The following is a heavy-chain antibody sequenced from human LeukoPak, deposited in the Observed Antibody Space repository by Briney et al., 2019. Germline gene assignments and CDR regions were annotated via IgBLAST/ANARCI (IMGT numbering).Heavy chain of an antibody. D-gene: IGHD3-22*01. CDR1: GFTFSSHS. Sequence: PGGSLRLSCAASGFTFSSHSMDWVRQAPGKGLAWVSTISGGSGSTYCADSVKGRFTISRDNSKNTLYLQMNSLRDEDTAVYYCAKHRFESGGYHSTDWGQGTLVTVSS. CDR3: AKHRFESGGYHSTD. V-gene: IGHV3-23*01. CDR2: ISGGSGST. J-gene: IGHJ4*02.